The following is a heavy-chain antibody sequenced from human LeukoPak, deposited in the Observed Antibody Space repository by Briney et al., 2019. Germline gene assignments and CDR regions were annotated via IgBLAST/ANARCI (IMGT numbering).Heavy chain of an antibody. J-gene: IGHJ5*02. CDR3: ARDRILGATTWFDP. CDR2: IYNSGTT. Sequence: SETLSLTCTVSDGSISSYHWSWIRQPPGKGLEWIGYIYNSGTTNYNPSLKSRLTISVDNSKNQFSLRLSSVTAADTAIYYCARDRILGATTWFDPWGQGTLVTVSS. D-gene: IGHD1-26*01. V-gene: IGHV4-59*01. CDR1: DGSISSYH.